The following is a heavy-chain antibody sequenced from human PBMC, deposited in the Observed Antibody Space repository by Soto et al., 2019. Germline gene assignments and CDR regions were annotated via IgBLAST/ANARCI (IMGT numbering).Heavy chain of an antibody. CDR1: GYTFTSYG. CDR3: ARDGALGETYYYPGMDV. CDR2: ISAYNGNT. V-gene: IGHV1-18*01. Sequence: QVQLVQSGAEVKKPGASVKVSCKASGYTFTSYGISWVRQAPGQGLEWMGWISAYNGNTNYAQKLQGRVTMTTDTSTSKADMELRSPRSDDTAVYYCARDGALGETYYYPGMDVWGQGTTVTVSS. D-gene: IGHD3-16*01. J-gene: IGHJ6*02.